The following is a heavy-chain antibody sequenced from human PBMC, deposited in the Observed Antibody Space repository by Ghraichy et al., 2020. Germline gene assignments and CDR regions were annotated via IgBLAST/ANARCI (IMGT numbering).Heavy chain of an antibody. Sequence: APVKVSCKSSGYPFTGYSIHWVRQTPGQGLEWLGWINPNSGVPDYAQKFQDRVTLTTDTSISTAYMELTSLTSDDTAVYFCARDDTYGSGSPEFWGQGTLVTVSS. CDR2: INPNSGVP. D-gene: IGHD3-10*01. J-gene: IGHJ4*02. CDR1: GYPFTGYS. V-gene: IGHV1-2*02. CDR3: ARDDTYGSGSPEF.